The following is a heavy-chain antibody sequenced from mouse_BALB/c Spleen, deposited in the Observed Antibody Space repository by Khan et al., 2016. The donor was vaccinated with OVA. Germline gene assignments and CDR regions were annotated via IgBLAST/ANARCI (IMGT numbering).Heavy chain of an antibody. CDR1: GFTFSDYF. J-gene: IGHJ3*01. CDR3: ARGGYGGFAY. CDR2: ISAGGSYT. V-gene: IGHV5-4*02. Sequence: EVELVESGGGLVKPGGSLKLSCAASGFTFSDYFMYWVRQTPGKRLEWVAPISAGGSYTNYPDSVKGRFTISRDNSKNNLYLQMSSLKSEDTAMYYCARGGYGGFAYWGQGTLVTVSA. D-gene: IGHD1-1*02.